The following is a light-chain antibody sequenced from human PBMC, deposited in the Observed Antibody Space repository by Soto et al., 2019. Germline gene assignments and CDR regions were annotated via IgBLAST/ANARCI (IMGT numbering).Light chain of an antibody. Sequence: EIVLTQSPGTLSVSPGERATLSCRASQTISSNYLAWYQQKPGQAPSLLIYGTSSRATGIPDRFSGSGSGTDFTLTISRLEPEDSAIYYCQQRDKWPRTFGQGTKLEIK. CDR3: QQRDKWPRT. J-gene: IGKJ2*01. CDR2: GTS. CDR1: QTISSNY. V-gene: IGKV3D-20*02.